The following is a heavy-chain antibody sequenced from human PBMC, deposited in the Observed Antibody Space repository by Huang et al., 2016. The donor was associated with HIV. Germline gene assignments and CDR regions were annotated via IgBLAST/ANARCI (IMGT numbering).Heavy chain of an antibody. Sequence: QMRFQESGTGLVKPSGTLSLTGNVSGGSINTGRYYWGWIRQPPGKGMEWVGSLSYTGKMHYDPSLKGRLTMSADTSKNQFSLNLSSVTAADTAIYYCARNHDFWRGRMFAISYFDVWGRGTLVTVAS. V-gene: IGHV4-39*01. CDR2: LSYTGKM. D-gene: IGHD3-3*01. CDR1: GGSINTGRYY. CDR3: ARNHDFWRGRMFAISYFDV. J-gene: IGHJ2*01.